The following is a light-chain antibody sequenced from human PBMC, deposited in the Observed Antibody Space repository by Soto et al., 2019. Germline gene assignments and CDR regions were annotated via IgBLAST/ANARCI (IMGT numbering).Light chain of an antibody. J-gene: IGKJ5*01. V-gene: IGKV1-5*01. CDR2: DAS. CDR3: QQYNSYSSIT. CDR1: QSISSW. Sequence: DIQITQSPSTLSASVGARVTITCRASQSISSWLAWYQQKPGKAPKLLIYDASSLESGVPSRFSGSGSGTEFTLTISSLQPDDFANYYGQQYNSYSSITFGQGTRLEIK.